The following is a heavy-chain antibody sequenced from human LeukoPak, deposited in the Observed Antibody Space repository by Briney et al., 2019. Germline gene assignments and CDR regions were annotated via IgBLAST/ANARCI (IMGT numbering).Heavy chain of an antibody. J-gene: IGHJ5*02. D-gene: IGHD4-17*01. CDR1: GGSISSSSYY. Sequence: SETLSLTCTVSGGSISSSSYYWGWIRQPPGKGLEWIGSIYYSGSTYYIPSLKSRVTISVDTSKNQFSLKLSSVTAADTAVYYCARDCISDGDYDWYWFDPWGQGTLVTVSS. V-gene: IGHV4-39*07. CDR3: ARDCISDGDYDWYWFDP. CDR2: IYYSGST.